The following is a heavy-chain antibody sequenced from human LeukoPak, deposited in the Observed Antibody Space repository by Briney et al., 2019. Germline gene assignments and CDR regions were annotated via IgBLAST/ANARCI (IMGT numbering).Heavy chain of an antibody. CDR2: ISSGGGGT. CDR1: GFPFSSYA. D-gene: IGHD2/OR15-2a*01. Sequence: GGSLRLSSSASGFPFSSYAMHWVRQAQGKGLEYVSAISSGGGGTYHADFVKGRFTISRDNSKNTLYLQMSSLRAEDSAVYYCAYSNSWYLDYWGQGTLVTVSS. CDR3: AYSNSWYLDY. J-gene: IGHJ4*02. V-gene: IGHV3-64D*06.